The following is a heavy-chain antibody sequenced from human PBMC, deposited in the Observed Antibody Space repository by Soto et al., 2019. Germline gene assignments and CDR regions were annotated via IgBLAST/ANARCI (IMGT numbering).Heavy chain of an antibody. Sequence: QLVQSGAEVKKPGSSVTVSCKASGGTFSSYAIHWVRQAPGQGLEWVGSIIPSYDRPNYAHKVQGRITITADTSTTTVYMELRSLRSDDTAIYFCARDPSNDYGANAFDYWGQGTLVTVSS. CDR2: IIPSYDRP. J-gene: IGHJ4*02. V-gene: IGHV1-69*06. CDR1: GGTFSSYA. CDR3: ARDPSNDYGANAFDY. D-gene: IGHD4-17*01.